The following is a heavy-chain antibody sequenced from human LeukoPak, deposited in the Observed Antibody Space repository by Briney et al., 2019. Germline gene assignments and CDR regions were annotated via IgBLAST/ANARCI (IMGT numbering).Heavy chain of an antibody. CDR1: GGSISSGDYY. CDR3: ARDYGDYDNWFVP. V-gene: IGHV4-30-4*01. Sequence: SETLSLTCTVSGGSISSGDYYWSWIRQPPGKGLEWIGYIYYSGSTYYNPSLKSRVTISVDTSKNQFSLKLSSVTAADTAVYYCARDYGDYDNWFVPWGQGTLVTVSS. J-gene: IGHJ5*02. CDR2: IYYSGST. D-gene: IGHD4-17*01.